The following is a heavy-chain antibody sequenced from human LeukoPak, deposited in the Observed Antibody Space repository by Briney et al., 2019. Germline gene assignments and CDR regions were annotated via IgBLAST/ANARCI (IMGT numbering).Heavy chain of an antibody. V-gene: IGHV3-74*01. Sequence: PGGSLRLSCAASGFTFSSYWMHWVRQAPGKGLVWVSRISSDGSDTNYADSVKGRFTISRDNAKNTLYLPMNSLRAEDTAVYYCARGHSGWFAEYFQHWGQGTLVTVSS. D-gene: IGHD6-19*01. CDR1: GFTFSSYW. J-gene: IGHJ1*01. CDR2: ISSDGSDT. CDR3: ARGHSGWFAEYFQH.